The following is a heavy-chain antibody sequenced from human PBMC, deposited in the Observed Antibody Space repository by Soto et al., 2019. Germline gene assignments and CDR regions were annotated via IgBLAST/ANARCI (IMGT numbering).Heavy chain of an antibody. Sequence: GGSPRLSCAVSGFTFSSYAMTWVRQAPGKGLEWVSTISGSGGYTHYADSVKGRFTISKDNSKNTVYLQMNSLRAEDTAVYYCAKAASSAMVITAADYWGLGTLVTVSS. CDR3: AKAASSAMVITAADY. CDR1: GFTFSSYA. D-gene: IGHD1-20*01. J-gene: IGHJ4*02. CDR2: ISGSGGYT. V-gene: IGHV3-23*01.